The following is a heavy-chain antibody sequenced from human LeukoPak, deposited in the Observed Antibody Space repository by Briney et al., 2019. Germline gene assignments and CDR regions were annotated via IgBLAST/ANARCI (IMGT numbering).Heavy chain of an antibody. D-gene: IGHD2-15*01. CDR1: GFTFSHFW. Sequence: GGSLRLSCAASGFTFSHFWMSWVRQAPGKGLEWVAVTSYDGSKKFYADSVKGRFTISRDDSKSTLYLQMNSLRVEDTSVYYCAKGSAYERYCSAGSCYFDNWGQGTLVTVSS. CDR3: AKGSAYERYCSAGSCYFDN. V-gene: IGHV3-30*18. CDR2: TSYDGSKK. J-gene: IGHJ4*02.